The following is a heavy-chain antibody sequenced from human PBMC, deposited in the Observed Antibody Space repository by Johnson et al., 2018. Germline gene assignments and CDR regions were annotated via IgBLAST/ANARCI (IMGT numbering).Heavy chain of an antibody. J-gene: IGHJ3*02. CDR1: GYTFTSYP. CDR2: INAGNGNT. D-gene: IGHD1-26*01. CDR3: ARGRTRYSDDPFDI. V-gene: IGHV1-3*01. Sequence: QVQLVQSGTEVKKPGASVKVSCTPSGYTFTSYPMHGVRQAPGHRLEWMGWINAGNGNTKYSQKFQGRVTITRDTSASPAYMELSSLRSEDTAGYYCARGRTRYSDDPFDIWGQGTVVTVSS.